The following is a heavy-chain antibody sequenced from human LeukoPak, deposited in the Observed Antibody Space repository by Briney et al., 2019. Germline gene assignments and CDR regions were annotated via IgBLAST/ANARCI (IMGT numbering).Heavy chain of an antibody. J-gene: IGHJ4*02. Sequence: SETLSLTCTVSGGSISSYYWSWIRQPPGKGLEWIGYIYYSGSTNYNPSLKSRVTISVDTSKNQFSLKLSSATAADTAVYYCARGGQGYYDSSGYYIDYWGQGTLVTVSS. CDR2: IYYSGST. CDR1: GGSISSYY. D-gene: IGHD3-22*01. V-gene: IGHV4-59*01. CDR3: ARGGQGYYDSSGYYIDY.